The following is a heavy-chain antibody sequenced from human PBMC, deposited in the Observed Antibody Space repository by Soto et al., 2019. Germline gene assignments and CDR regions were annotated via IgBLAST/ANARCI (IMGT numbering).Heavy chain of an antibody. CDR1: GGSISSGGYS. D-gene: IGHD1-1*01. J-gene: IGHJ5*02. V-gene: IGHV4-30-2*01. CDR2: IYHSGST. Sequence: QLQLQESGSGLVKPSQTLSLTCAVSGGSISSGGYSWNWIRQPLGKGLERIGYIYHSGSTYYNPSLKSRDSRSVDRSKNQFSLKRTSVSAADTAVYYCARDQLEGNWFDPWGQGTLVTVSS. CDR3: ARDQLEGNWFDP.